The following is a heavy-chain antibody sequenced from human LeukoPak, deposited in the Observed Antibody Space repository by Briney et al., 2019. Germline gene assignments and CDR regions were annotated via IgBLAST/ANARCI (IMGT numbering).Heavy chain of an antibody. D-gene: IGHD3-22*01. CDR2: IYHSGST. CDR3: ARGLDSNGYQPPDAFDI. CDR1: GGSISSSNW. Sequence: SGTLSLTCAVSGGSISSSNWWSWVRQPPGKGLEWIGEIYHSGSTNYNPSLKSRVTISVDKSKNQFSLKLSSVTAADTAVYFCARGLDSNGYQPPDAFDIWGQGTMVTVSS. V-gene: IGHV4-4*02. J-gene: IGHJ3*02.